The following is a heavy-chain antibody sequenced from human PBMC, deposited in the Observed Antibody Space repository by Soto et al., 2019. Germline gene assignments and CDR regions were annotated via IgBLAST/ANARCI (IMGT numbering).Heavy chain of an antibody. D-gene: IGHD3-22*01. CDR3: ARDYYDSSGYSQPFDY. CDR2: ISAYNGNT. Sequence: ASVKVSCKASGYTFTSYGISWVRQAPGQGLEWMGWISAYNGNTNYAQKLQGRVTMTTDTSTSTAYMELRSLRSDDTAVYYCARDYYDSSGYSQPFDYWGQGTLVTVYS. V-gene: IGHV1-18*04. J-gene: IGHJ4*02. CDR1: GYTFTSYG.